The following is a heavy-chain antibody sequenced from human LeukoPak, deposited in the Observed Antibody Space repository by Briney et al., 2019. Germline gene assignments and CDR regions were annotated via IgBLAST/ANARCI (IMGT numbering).Heavy chain of an antibody. Sequence: ASVKVSCKASGYTFTGYYMHWVRQAPGQGLEWMGWINPNSGGTNYAQKFQGRVTMTRDTSISTAYMELSRLRSDDTAVYYCARGFIAAAGSYDAFDIWGQGTMVTVSS. CDR1: GYTFTGYY. CDR2: INPNSGGT. CDR3: ARGFIAAAGSYDAFDI. D-gene: IGHD6-13*01. J-gene: IGHJ3*02. V-gene: IGHV1-2*02.